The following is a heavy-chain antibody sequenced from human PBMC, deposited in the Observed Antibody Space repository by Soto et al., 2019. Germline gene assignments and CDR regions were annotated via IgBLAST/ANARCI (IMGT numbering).Heavy chain of an antibody. CDR2: ISAYNGNT. CDR3: ARDSAPVTTVTPFGY. V-gene: IGHV1-18*01. CDR1: GYTFTSYG. J-gene: IGHJ4*02. Sequence: ASVKVSCKASGYTFTSYGISWLRQAPGQGLEWMGWISAYNGNTNYAQKLQGRVTMTTDTSTSTAYMELRSLRSDDTAVYYCARDSAPVTTVTPFGYWGQGTLVTVSS. D-gene: IGHD4-17*01.